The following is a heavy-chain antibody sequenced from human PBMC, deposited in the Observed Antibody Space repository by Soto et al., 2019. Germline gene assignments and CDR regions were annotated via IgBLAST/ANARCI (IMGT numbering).Heavy chain of an antibody. V-gene: IGHV3-48*02. CDR2: ISSSSSTI. CDR3: ARALRFLEWLGALYGMDV. CDR1: GFTFSSYS. D-gene: IGHD3-3*01. Sequence: EVQLVESGGGLVQPGGSLRLSCAASGFTFSSYSMNWVRQAPGKGLEWVSYISSSSSTIYYADSVKGRFTISRDNAKNSLYLQMNSLRDEDTAVYYCARALRFLEWLGALYGMDVWGQGTTVTVSS. J-gene: IGHJ6*02.